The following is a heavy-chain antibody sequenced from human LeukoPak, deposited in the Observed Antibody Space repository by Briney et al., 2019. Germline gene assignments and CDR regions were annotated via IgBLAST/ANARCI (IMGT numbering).Heavy chain of an antibody. D-gene: IGHD3-22*01. V-gene: IGHV5-51*01. Sequence: GESLKISCKASGYTFTNYWIGWVRQMPGKGLEWMGIIFPGDSDTKYRPSFQGQVTISADKSTSTAYLQWSSLKASDTAMYYCARGYYKFDFWGQGTLVTVSS. CDR3: ARGYYKFDF. CDR2: IFPGDSDT. J-gene: IGHJ4*02. CDR1: GYTFTNYW.